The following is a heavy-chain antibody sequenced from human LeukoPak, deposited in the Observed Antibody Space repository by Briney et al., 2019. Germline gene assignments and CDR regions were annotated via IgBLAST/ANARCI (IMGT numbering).Heavy chain of an antibody. V-gene: IGHV3-11*01. J-gene: IGHJ5*02. CDR2: INIGGTNT. CDR1: GFTFNDYY. Sequence: NPGGSLRLSCAASGFTFNDYYMSWIRQAPGKGLEWLSYINIGGTNTHYADSVKGRFTISRDNAKKSLYLEMNNLRAEDTAVYYCATDGAGFDPWGQGTLVTVSS. CDR3: ATDGAGFDP.